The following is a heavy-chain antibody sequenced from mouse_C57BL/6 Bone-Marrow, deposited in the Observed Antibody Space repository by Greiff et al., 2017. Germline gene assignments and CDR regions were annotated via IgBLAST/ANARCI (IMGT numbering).Heavy chain of an antibody. CDR2: ISDGGSYT. CDR1: GFTFSSYA. V-gene: IGHV5-4*01. CDR3: ARDPGYRFFAY. Sequence: EVNLVESGGGLVKPGGSLKLSCAASGFTFSSYAMSWVRQTPEKRLEWVATISDGGSYTYYPDNVKGRFTISRDNAKNNLYLQMSHLKSEDTAMYYCARDPGYRFFAYWGQGTLVTVSA. J-gene: IGHJ3*01. D-gene: IGHD2-2*01.